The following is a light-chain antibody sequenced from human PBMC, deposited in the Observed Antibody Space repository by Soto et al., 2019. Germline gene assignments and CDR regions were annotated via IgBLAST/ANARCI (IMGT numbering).Light chain of an antibody. CDR3: QTWGTGIRV. CDR2: INNDGSH. J-gene: IGLJ3*02. Sequence: QSVLTQSPSASASLGASVKLTCTLSSEHSYYAIAWHQQQPDKGPRYLLKINNDGSHNRGDGIPDRFSGSSSGAERYLTISSLQSEDEADYYCQTWGTGIRVFGGGTKLTVL. V-gene: IGLV4-69*02. CDR1: SEHSYYA.